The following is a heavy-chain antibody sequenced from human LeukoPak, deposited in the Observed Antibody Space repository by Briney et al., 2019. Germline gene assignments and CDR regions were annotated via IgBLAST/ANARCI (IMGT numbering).Heavy chain of an antibody. Sequence: GRSLRLSCAASGFTFSSYAMHWVRQAPGKGLEWVAVISYDGSNKYYADSVKGRFTISRDNSKNTLYLQMNSLRAEDTAVYYCARDPEVVVPAAILSYYYGMDAWGQGTTVTVSS. D-gene: IGHD2-2*01. V-gene: IGHV3-30-3*01. CDR3: ARDPEVVVPAAILSYYYGMDA. CDR1: GFTFSSYA. CDR2: ISYDGSNK. J-gene: IGHJ6*02.